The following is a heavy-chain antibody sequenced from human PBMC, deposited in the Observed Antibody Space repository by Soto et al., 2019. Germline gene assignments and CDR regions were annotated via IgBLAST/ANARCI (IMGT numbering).Heavy chain of an antibody. Sequence: EVQLVESGGGLVQPGGSLRLSCAASGFTFSTYWMHWVRQAPGKGLVWVSRINTDGSSTSYADSVKGRFTISRDNAKNTLYLRMNSLRAEDTAVYYCASLRYGSKTQLDIWGQGTMVTVSS. V-gene: IGHV3-74*01. CDR2: INTDGSST. J-gene: IGHJ3*02. CDR3: ASLRYGSKTQLDI. D-gene: IGHD6-13*01. CDR1: GFTFSTYW.